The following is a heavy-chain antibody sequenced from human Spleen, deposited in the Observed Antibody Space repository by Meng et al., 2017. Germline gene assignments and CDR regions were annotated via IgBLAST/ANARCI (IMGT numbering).Heavy chain of an antibody. CDR1: GGTFSSYA. CDR2: IIPIFGTA. D-gene: IGHD1-26*01. Sequence: SSVNVSCKASGGTFSSYAISWVRQAPGQGLEWMGGIIPIFGTANYAQEFQGRVTITADESTSTAYMELSSLRSEDTAVYYCARGQNSGSYYSDAFDIWGQGTMVTVSS. J-gene: IGHJ3*02. CDR3: ARGQNSGSYYSDAFDI. V-gene: IGHV1-69*13.